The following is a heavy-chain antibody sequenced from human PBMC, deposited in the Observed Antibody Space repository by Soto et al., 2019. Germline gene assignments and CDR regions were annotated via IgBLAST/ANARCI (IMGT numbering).Heavy chain of an antibody. Sequence: SVKVSCKASGFTFTSSAMQWVRQACGQRLEWIGWIVVGSGNTNYAQKFQERVTITRDMSTSTAYMELSSLRSEDTAVYYCACIAAAGTNYYGMDVWGQGTTVTVSS. J-gene: IGHJ6*02. CDR1: GFTFTSSA. CDR2: IVVGSGNT. D-gene: IGHD6-13*01. CDR3: ACIAAAGTNYYGMDV. V-gene: IGHV1-58*02.